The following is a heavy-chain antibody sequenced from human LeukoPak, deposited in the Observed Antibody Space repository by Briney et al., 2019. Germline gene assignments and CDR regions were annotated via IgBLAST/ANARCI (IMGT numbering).Heavy chain of an antibody. J-gene: IGHJ4*02. Sequence: GGSLRLSCAASGFTFSSYSMNWVRQAPGKGLEWVSSISSSSSYIYYADSVKGRFTISRDNAKNSLYLQMNSLRTEDMALYYCAKDSRYDFWSGHIDYWGQGTLVTVSS. CDR3: AKDSRYDFWSGHIDY. D-gene: IGHD3-3*01. V-gene: IGHV3-21*04. CDR1: GFTFSSYS. CDR2: ISSSSSYI.